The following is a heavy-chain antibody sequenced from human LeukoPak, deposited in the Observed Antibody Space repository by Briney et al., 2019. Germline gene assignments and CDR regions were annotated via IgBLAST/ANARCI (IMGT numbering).Heavy chain of an antibody. CDR1: GFTFSSYW. CDR3: ARDRYCSSTSCYPTMRDAFDI. CDR2: IKQDGSEK. J-gene: IGHJ3*02. D-gene: IGHD2-2*01. V-gene: IGHV3-7*01. Sequence: GGSLRLSCAASGFTFSSYWMSWVRQAPGKGLEWVANIKQDGSEKYYVDSVKGRFTISRDNAKNSLYLQMNSLRAEDTAVYYCARDRYCSSTSCYPTMRDAFDIWGQGTMVTVSS.